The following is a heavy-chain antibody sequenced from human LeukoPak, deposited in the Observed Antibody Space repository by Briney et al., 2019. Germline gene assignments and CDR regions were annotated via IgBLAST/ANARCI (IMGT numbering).Heavy chain of an antibody. CDR2: INHSGST. CDR3: ATLANYYMDV. V-gene: IGHV4-34*01. D-gene: IGHD3-3*02. CDR1: GGSFSGYY. Sequence: SETLSLTCAVYGGSFSGYYWSWIRQPPGRGLEWIGEINHSGSTNYNPSLESRLTISADTSKNQFSLTLSSVTAADAAVYYCATLANYYMDVWGKGTTVTVSS. J-gene: IGHJ6*03.